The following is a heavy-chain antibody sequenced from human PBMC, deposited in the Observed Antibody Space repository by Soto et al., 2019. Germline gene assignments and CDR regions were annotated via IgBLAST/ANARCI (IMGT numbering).Heavy chain of an antibody. CDR3: AKAHSRTHSSGYIY. Sequence: HPGGSLRLSCAASGFTFSSYAMSWVRQAPGKGLEWVSAISGSGGSTYYADSVKGRFTISRDNSKNTLYLQMNSLRAEDTAVYYCAKAHSRTHSSGYIYWGQGTLVTVSS. J-gene: IGHJ4*02. D-gene: IGHD3-22*01. CDR1: GFTFSSYA. V-gene: IGHV3-23*01. CDR2: ISGSGGST.